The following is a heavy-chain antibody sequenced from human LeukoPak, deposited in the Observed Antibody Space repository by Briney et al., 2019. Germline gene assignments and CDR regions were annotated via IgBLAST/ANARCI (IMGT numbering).Heavy chain of an antibody. Sequence: PGGSLRLSCAASGFTFSSYGMHWVRQAPGKGLEWVAVISYDGSNKYYADSVKGRFTISRDNSKNTLYLQMNSLRAEDTAVYYCASMVRGVWFDPWGQGTLVTVSS. D-gene: IGHD3-10*01. J-gene: IGHJ5*02. CDR1: GFTFSSYG. CDR2: ISYDGSNK. V-gene: IGHV3-30*03. CDR3: ASMVRGVWFDP.